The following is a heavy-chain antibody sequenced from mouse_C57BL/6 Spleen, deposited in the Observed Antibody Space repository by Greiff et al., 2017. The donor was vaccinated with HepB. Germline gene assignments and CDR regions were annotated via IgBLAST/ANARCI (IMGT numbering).Heavy chain of an antibody. D-gene: IGHD2-3*01. J-gene: IGHJ1*03. CDR1: GFSLSTSGMG. CDR2: IYWDDDK. CDR3: ARREDDGFWYFDV. Sequence: QVTLKESGPGILQSSQTLSLTCSFSGFSLSTSGMGVSWIRQPSGKGLEWLAHIYWDDDKRYNPSLKSRLTISKDTSRNQVFLKITSVDTADTATYYCARREDDGFWYFDVWGTGTTVTVSS. V-gene: IGHV8-12*01.